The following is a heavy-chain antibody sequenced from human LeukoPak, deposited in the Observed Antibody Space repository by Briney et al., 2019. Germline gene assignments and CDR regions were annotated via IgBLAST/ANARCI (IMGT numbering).Heavy chain of an antibody. CDR3: ARVGKYYYDRTGAFDI. CDR2: IYYSGST. V-gene: IGHV4-59*01. D-gene: IGHD3-22*01. J-gene: IGHJ3*02. CDR1: GGSISSYY. Sequence: SETLSLTCTVSGGSISSYYWSWIRQPPGKGLEWIGYIYYSGSTNYNPSLKSRVTISVETSKNQFSLKLSSVTAADTAVYYCARVGKYYYDRTGAFDIWGQGTMVTVSS.